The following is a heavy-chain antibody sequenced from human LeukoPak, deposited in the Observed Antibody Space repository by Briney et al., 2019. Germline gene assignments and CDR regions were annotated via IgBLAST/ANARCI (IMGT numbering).Heavy chain of an antibody. D-gene: IGHD2-15*01. J-gene: IGHJ6*02. CDR3: VKDLGSAITSALALDV. CDR1: GFTFSDYW. V-gene: IGHV3-74*01. CDR2: INTDGTST. Sequence: GGSLRLSCAASGFTFSDYWIHWVRQAPGKGLVWVSRINTDGTSTTYADSVRGRFTISRDNAKNTLYLQMNSLRPDDSAVYYCVKDLGSAITSALALDVWGQGTTVTVSS.